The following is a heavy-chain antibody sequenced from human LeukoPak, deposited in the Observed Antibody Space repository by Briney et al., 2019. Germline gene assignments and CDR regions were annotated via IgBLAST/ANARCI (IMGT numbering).Heavy chain of an antibody. V-gene: IGHV1-2*06. J-gene: IGHJ4*02. CDR3: ARDYYDSSGYYGY. D-gene: IGHD3-22*01. CDR2: INPNSGGT. CDR1: GYTFTGYY. Sequence: ASVKVSCKASGYTFTGYYMHWVRQAPGRGLEWMGRINPNSGGTNYAQKFQGRVTMTRDTSISTAYMELSRLRSDDTAVYYCARDYYDSSGYYGYWGQGTLVTVSS.